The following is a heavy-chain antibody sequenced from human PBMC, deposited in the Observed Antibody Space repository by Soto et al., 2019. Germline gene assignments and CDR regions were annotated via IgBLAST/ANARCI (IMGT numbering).Heavy chain of an antibody. J-gene: IGHJ6*03. D-gene: IGHD2-15*01. CDR3: ASLLSDKNYYYYHMDV. V-gene: IGHV4-39*01. CDR2: IYYSGST. CDR1: GGSISSSSYY. Sequence: SETLSFTCTVSGGSISSSSYYWGWIRQPPGKGLEWIGSIYYSGSTYYNPSLKSRVTISVDTSKNQFSLKLSSVTAADTAVYYCASLLSDKNYYYYHMDVWGKGTTVT.